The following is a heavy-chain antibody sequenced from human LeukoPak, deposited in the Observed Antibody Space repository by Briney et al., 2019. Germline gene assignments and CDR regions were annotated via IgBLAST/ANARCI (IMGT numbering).Heavy chain of an antibody. V-gene: IGHV4-39*07. Sequence: PSETLSLTCTVSGGSLSSSSPYWGWIRQPPGKGLEWIGSMYYRGSTYHNPSLKSRVTISVDTSKNQFSLKLSSVTAADTAVYYCATTTIRLGYWGQGTLVTVSS. CDR3: ATTTIRLGY. J-gene: IGHJ4*02. D-gene: IGHD1-26*01. CDR1: GGSLSSSSPY. CDR2: MYYRGST.